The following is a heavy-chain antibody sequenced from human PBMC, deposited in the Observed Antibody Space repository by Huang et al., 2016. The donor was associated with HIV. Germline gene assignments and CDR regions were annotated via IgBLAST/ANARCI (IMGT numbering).Heavy chain of an antibody. V-gene: IGHV5-51*01. CDR2: SYPADAYI. CDR3: ARQHTGYHIFDL. D-gene: IGHD3-9*01. CDR1: GYRFSSYW. Sequence: EVQLVQSGAEVKKPGESLKISCRVSGYRFSSYWIGWVRQMPGSGLEGMGVSYPADAYIKYSPSFKDQVIITVDKSFDIAYLQWRGLRASDTATYYCARQHTGYHIFDLWGQGTTVTVSS. J-gene: IGHJ6*02.